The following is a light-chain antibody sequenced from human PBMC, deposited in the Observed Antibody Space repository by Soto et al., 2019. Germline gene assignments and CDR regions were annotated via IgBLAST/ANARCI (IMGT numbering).Light chain of an antibody. V-gene: IGLV1-47*01. CDR3: AAWDDSLSGLHWV. CDR2: RNN. Sequence: QSVLTQPPSASGTPGQRVTISCSGSSSNIGSNYVYWYQQLPGTAPKLLIYRNNQRPSGVPDRFSGSKSGTSASLAISGLRSGDEADYYCAAWDDSLSGLHWVFGGGTKVTVL. CDR1: SSNIGSNY. J-gene: IGLJ3*02.